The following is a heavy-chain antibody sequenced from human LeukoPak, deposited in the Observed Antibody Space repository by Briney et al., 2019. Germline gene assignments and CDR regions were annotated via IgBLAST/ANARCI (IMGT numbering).Heavy chain of an antibody. D-gene: IGHD3-22*01. CDR2: ISGSGGST. V-gene: IGHV3-23*01. J-gene: IGHJ4*02. CDR1: GFTFSSYA. Sequence: GGSLRLSCAASGFTFSSYAMSWVRQAPGKGLEWVSAISGSGGSTYYADSVKGRFTISRDNSKNTLYLQMNSLRAEDTAIYYCAKDLGDSSGYNPFDYWGQGTLVTVSS. CDR3: AKDLGDSSGYNPFDY.